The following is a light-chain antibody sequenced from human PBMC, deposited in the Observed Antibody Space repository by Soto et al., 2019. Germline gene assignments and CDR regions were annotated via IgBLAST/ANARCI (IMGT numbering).Light chain of an antibody. V-gene: IGKV1-5*03. CDR2: KAS. J-gene: IGKJ1*01. CDR1: QSIGSW. CDR3: QQYGSYSPWT. Sequence: DIQMTQSPSTLSASVGDRVTITCRASQSIGSWLAWYQQKPGKAPKLLIYKASSLERGVPSRFSGSGSGTEFTLTISNLQPDDFASYYCQQYGSYSPWTFGQGTKVEIK.